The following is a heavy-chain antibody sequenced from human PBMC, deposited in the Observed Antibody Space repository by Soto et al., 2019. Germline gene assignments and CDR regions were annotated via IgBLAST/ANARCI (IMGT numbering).Heavy chain of an antibody. D-gene: IGHD6-13*01. Sequence: EVQLLESGGGLVQPGASLTLSCAASGFTFSNYAMHWVRQAPGKGLNWVSTISDSGGSIYYIDSVRGRFTISRDSSKNTLYLQMNSLRVEDTAIYYCVKGGASYTSSWYAHWGRGILVTVSS. J-gene: IGHJ5*02. CDR2: ISDSGGSI. V-gene: IGHV3-23*01. CDR1: GFTFSNYA. CDR3: VKGGASYTSSWYAH.